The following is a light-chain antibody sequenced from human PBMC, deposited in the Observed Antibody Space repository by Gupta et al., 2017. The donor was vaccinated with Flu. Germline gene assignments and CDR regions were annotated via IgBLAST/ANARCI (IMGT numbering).Light chain of an antibody. V-gene: IGKV3-11*01. CDR2: DSS. CDR1: QSGSNF. CDR3: QQRSNFPLT. Sequence: EFALTPSPATLSLSPGESATLSSRTSQSGSNFLAWYQQKPGQAPRLLFYDSSNRATGIPARFSASGSGTDFTLTISSLEPEDFAVYYCQQRSNFPLTFGGGTKVEI. J-gene: IGKJ4*01.